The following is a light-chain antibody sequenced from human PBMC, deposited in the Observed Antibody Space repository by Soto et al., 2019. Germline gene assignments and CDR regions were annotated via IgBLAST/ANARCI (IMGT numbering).Light chain of an antibody. CDR1: QSVSSSY. Sequence: EIVLTQSPGTLSLSPGERATLSCRASQSVSSSYLAWYQQKAGQAPRLLIYGASSRATGIPDRFSGSGSGTDFTLTISRLEPEDFAVYYCQHETFGQGTKWIS. CDR2: GAS. J-gene: IGKJ2*01. CDR3: QHET. V-gene: IGKV3-20*01.